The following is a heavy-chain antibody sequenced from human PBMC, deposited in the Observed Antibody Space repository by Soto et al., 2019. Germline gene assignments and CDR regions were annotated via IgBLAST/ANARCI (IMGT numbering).Heavy chain of an antibody. D-gene: IGHD6-6*01. V-gene: IGHV5-51*06. CDR1: GYKFTNYW. Sequence: EVQLVQSGAEVKKPGQSLQISCKASGYKFTNYWIAWVRQMPGNGLEWMGIIYPGDSDTRYSPSFQGQVTISADKSFTTAYLQWSSLKASDTAIFYCARLLGGWGGSSSALVFDFWGQGTLVTVSS. CDR2: IYPGDSDT. J-gene: IGHJ4*02. CDR3: ARLLGGWGGSSSALVFDF.